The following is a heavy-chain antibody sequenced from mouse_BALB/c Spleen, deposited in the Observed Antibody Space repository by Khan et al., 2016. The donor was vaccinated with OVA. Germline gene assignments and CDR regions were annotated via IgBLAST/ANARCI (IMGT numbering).Heavy chain of an antibody. Sequence: VQLKESGAELAKPGASVKMSCKASGYTFINYWILWVKQRPGQGLEWIGYINPSTGYTEYNQNFKDKATLTADKSSSTAYMQLSSLTSEDSAVYYCERKGLRWDFDYWGQGTTLTVSS. CDR1: GYTFINYW. J-gene: IGHJ2*01. CDR3: ERKGLRWDFDY. D-gene: IGHD1-1*01. V-gene: IGHV1-7*01. CDR2: INPSTGYT.